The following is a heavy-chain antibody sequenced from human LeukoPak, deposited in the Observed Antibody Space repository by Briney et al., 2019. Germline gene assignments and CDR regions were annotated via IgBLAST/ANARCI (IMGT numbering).Heavy chain of an antibody. CDR1: GGSISSYY. Sequence: SETLSLTCTVSGGSISSYYWSWIRQPAGKGLEWIGRIYTSGSTNYSPSLKSRVTMSVDASKNQFSLKLSSVTAADTAVYYCARRGYNYGPPDYWGQGTLVTVSS. V-gene: IGHV4-4*07. D-gene: IGHD5-18*01. J-gene: IGHJ4*02. CDR2: IYTSGST. CDR3: ARRGYNYGPPDY.